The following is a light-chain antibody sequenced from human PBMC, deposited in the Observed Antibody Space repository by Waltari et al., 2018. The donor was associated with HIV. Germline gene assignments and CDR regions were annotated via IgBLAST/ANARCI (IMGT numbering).Light chain of an antibody. CDR1: CNAAGGYNY. V-gene: IGLV2-14*01. CDR2: EVR. J-gene: IGLJ2*01. Sequence: QSALTQTATGSASPDPSITITCTGGCNAAGGYNYVSWFQHFPGKAPKLIIYEVRNRPSGVSNRFSGSKSGNTASLTISGLQAEDEADYYCTSDASSSSLLFGGGTKLTVL. CDR3: TSDASSSSLL.